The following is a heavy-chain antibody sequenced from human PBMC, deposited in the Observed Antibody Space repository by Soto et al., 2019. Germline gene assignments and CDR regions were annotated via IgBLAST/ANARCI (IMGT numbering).Heavy chain of an antibody. V-gene: IGHV3-72*01. CDR3: VRLSRNYDFDY. D-gene: IGHD4-4*01. CDR2: SRNKANTYTT. J-gene: IGHJ4*02. CDR1: GFTFSSYS. Sequence: PGGSLRLSCAASGFTFSSYSMNWVRQAPGKEPEWVGRSRNKANTYTTEYAASVQGRFTISRDDSKNSLHLQMNSLKSEDTAVYYCVRLSRNYDFDYWGQGTLVTVSS.